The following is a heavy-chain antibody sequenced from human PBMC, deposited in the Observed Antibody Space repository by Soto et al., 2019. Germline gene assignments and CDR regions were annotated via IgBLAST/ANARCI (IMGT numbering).Heavy chain of an antibody. D-gene: IGHD3-22*01. CDR2: ISYDGSNK. J-gene: IGHJ4*02. CDR1: GFTFSSYA. V-gene: IGHV3-30-3*01. Sequence: GGSLRLSCAASGFTFSSYAMHWVRQAPGKGLEWVAVISYDGSNKYYADSVKGRFTISRDNSKNTLYLQMNSLRAEDTAVYYCSRDPDYYDSSGYYHHMFFDYWGQGTLVTVSS. CDR3: SRDPDYYDSSGYYHHMFFDY.